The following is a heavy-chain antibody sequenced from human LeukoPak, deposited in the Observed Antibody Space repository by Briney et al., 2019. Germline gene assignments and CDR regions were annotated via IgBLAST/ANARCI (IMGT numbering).Heavy chain of an antibody. J-gene: IGHJ4*02. D-gene: IGHD3-10*01. Sequence: ASVKVSCKASGYTFTSYDINWVRQATGQGLEWMGWISAYNGNTNYAQKLQGRVTMTTDTSTSTAYMELRSLRSDDTAVYYCARERRDYYADYWGQGTLVTVSS. CDR2: ISAYNGNT. CDR3: ARERRDYYADY. CDR1: GYTFTSYD. V-gene: IGHV1-18*01.